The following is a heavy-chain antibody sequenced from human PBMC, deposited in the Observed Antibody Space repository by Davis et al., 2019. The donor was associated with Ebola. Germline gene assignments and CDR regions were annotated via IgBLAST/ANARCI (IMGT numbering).Heavy chain of an antibody. J-gene: IGHJ4*02. CDR2: IWYDGSNK. CDR3: ARDLLADSSSWYTTFDY. Sequence: GESLKISCAASGFTFSSYGMHWVRQAPGKGLEWLAGIWYDGSNKYYADSVKGRFTISRDSSKNTLYLQMNSLRAEDTAVYSCARDLLADSSSWYTTFDYWGQGTLVTVSS. V-gene: IGHV3-33*01. D-gene: IGHD6-13*01. CDR1: GFTFSSYG.